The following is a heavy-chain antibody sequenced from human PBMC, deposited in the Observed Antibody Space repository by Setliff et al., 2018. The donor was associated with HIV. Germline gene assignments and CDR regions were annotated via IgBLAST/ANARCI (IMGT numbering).Heavy chain of an antibody. V-gene: IGHV4-30-2*06. J-gene: IGHJ5*02. CDR2: IHHSGST. CDR3: ARRSDWFDP. CDR1: GGSISSGGYS. Sequence: PSETLSLTCAVSGGSISSGGYSWIRQSPGKGLEWIGCIHHSGSTYYNPSLESRVTISVDTSKNQFSLKLASVTAADTAVYFCARRSDWFDPWGQGTLVTVSS.